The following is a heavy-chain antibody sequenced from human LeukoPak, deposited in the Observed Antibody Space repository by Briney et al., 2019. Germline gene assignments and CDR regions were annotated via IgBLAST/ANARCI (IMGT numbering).Heavy chain of an antibody. J-gene: IGHJ3*02. V-gene: IGHV3-7*03. CDR1: GFTFSSYS. Sequence: GGSLRLSCAASGFTFSSYSMNWVRQAPGKGLEWVANIKQDGSEKYYVDSVKGRFTISRDNAKNSLYLQMNSLRAEDTAVYYCARVIVVVPAAMVDAFDIWGQGTMVTVSS. CDR3: ARVIVVVPAAMVDAFDI. D-gene: IGHD2-2*01. CDR2: IKQDGSEK.